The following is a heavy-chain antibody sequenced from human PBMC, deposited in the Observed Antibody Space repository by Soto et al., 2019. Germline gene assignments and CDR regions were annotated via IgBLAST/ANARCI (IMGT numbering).Heavy chain of an antibody. J-gene: IGHJ4*02. CDR2: ITPFSGDV. V-gene: IGHV1-45*02. Sequence: QKQLVQSGAEVKRTGSTVTVSCKALGNTFTYRYLHWVRQAPGQALEWMGWITPFSGDVHYAQKFQERVTITRDRSINTAYMRMSSLRPEDTAMYYCASGGAGSGPFAWELPDHWGQGTLVTVSS. D-gene: IGHD1-26*01. CDR1: GNTFTYRY. CDR3: ASGGAGSGPFAWELPDH.